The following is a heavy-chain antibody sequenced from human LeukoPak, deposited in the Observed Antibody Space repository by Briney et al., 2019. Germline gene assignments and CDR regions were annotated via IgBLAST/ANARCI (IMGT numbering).Heavy chain of an antibody. J-gene: IGHJ4*02. CDR3: ARQYSYDSSGYYPWDY. Sequence: GGSLRLSCVASGFTFSDFYMNWIRQAPGKGLVWVSRINSDGSSTTYADSVKGRFTISRGNAENTLYLQMNSLRAEDTAMYYCARQYSYDSSGYYPWDYWGQGTLVTVSS. V-gene: IGHV3-74*01. D-gene: IGHD3-22*01. CDR2: INSDGSST. CDR1: GFTFSDFY.